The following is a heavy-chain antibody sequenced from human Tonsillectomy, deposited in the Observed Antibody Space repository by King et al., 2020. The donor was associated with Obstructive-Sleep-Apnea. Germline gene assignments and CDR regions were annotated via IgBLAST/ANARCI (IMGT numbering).Heavy chain of an antibody. CDR2: ISSSSSTI. D-gene: IGHD6-13*01. CDR3: ARDQGIDLELAFHLTD. V-gene: IGHV3-48*01. Sequence: VQLVESGGGLVQPGGSLRLSCAASGFTFSSYSMNWVRQAPGKGLEWVLYISSSSSTIYYADSLKGRFTISGDNAKNSQYLQMNSLRAEDTAVYYCARDQGIDLELAFHLTDWGQGTLVTVSS. CDR1: GFTFSSYS. J-gene: IGHJ4*02.